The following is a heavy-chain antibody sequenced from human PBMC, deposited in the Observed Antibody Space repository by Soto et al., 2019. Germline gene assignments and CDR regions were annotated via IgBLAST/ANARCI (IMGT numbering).Heavy chain of an antibody. CDR2: IIPIFGTA. CDR3: ARSSKQLVVPAAIDY. J-gene: IGHJ4*02. D-gene: IGHD2-2*02. CDR1: GGTFSSYA. V-gene: IGHV1-69*13. Sequence: SVKVSCKASGGTFSSYAISWVRQAPGQGLEWMGGIIPIFGTANYAQKFQGRVTITADESTSTAYMELSSLRSEDTAVYYCARSSKQLVVPAAIDYWGQGTLVTVSS.